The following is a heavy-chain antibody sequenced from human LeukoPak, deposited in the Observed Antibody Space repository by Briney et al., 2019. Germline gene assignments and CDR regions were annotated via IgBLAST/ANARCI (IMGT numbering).Heavy chain of an antibody. V-gene: IGHV3-74*01. Sequence: GGSLRLSCAASGFTFDDYGMSWVRQVPGKGLVWVSGINSDGRSTNYADSVKGRFTISRDNAKNTLYLQMDSLRAEDTAMYYCARIWYTSGRGPFDYWGQGTLVTVSS. D-gene: IGHD3-10*01. CDR1: GFTFDDYG. CDR2: INSDGRST. J-gene: IGHJ4*02. CDR3: ARIWYTSGRGPFDY.